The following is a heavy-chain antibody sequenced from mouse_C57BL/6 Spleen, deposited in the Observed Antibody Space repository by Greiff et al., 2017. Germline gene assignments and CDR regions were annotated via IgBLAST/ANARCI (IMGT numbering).Heavy chain of an antibody. J-gene: IGHJ1*03. Sequence: QVQLQQPGAELVKPGASVKLSCKASGYTFTSYWIHWVKQRPGQGLEWIGMIHPNSGSTNYNEKFKSKATLTVDKSSSTAYMQLSSLTSEDSAVYYCARSIYYGSSYWYFDVWGTGTTVTVSS. CDR1: GYTFTSYW. CDR3: ARSIYYGSSYWYFDV. D-gene: IGHD1-1*01. V-gene: IGHV1-64*01. CDR2: IHPNSGST.